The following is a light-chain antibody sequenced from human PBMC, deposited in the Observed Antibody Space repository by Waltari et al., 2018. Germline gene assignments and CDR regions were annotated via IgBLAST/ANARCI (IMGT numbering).Light chain of an antibody. J-gene: IGLJ1*01. CDR1: SSDVGGYNY. CDR3: SSYTSSSTHYV. Sequence: QSALTQPASVSGSPGQSITISCTGTSSDVGGYNYVSWYQQHPGKAPKLMIYDVSNRPSGVSNRVSGSKSGNTASLTISGLQAEDEADYYCSSYTSSSTHYVFGTGTKVTVL. CDR2: DVS. V-gene: IGLV2-14*01.